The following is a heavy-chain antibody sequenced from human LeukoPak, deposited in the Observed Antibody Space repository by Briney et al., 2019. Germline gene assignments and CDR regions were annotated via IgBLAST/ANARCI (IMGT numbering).Heavy chain of an antibody. J-gene: IGHJ4*02. CDR3: ARARGDVYSLAHDY. D-gene: IGHD5-24*01. CDR1: GFTFSTHA. Sequence: PGGSLRLSCAASGFTFSTHAMRWVRQAPGKGPECISGISGDSVYTYYADSVKGRFTISRDNSANTLFLQMNSLRAEDSAIYYCARARGDVYSLAHDYWGQGTLVTVSS. V-gene: IGHV3-23*01. CDR2: ISGDSVYT.